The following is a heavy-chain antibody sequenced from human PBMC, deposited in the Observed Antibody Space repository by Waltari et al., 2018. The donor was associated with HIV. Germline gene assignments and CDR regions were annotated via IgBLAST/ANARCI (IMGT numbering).Heavy chain of an antibody. CDR3: AKGPRIIRRGDWYFDL. J-gene: IGHJ2*01. D-gene: IGHD3-10*01. V-gene: IGHV3-30*18. CDR1: GFTFSSYG. Sequence: QVQLVESGGGVVQPGRSLRLSCAASGFTFSSYGMPWVRQAPGKGLEWVAVISYDGSNKYYADSVKGRFTISRDNSKNTLYLQMNSLRAEDTAVYYCAKGPRIIRRGDWYFDLWGRGTLVTVSS. CDR2: ISYDGSNK.